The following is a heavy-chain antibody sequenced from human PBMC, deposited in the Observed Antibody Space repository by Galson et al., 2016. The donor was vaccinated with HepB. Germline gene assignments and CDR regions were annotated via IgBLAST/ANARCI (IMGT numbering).Heavy chain of an antibody. J-gene: IGHJ4*02. CDR1: GFIFSTYA. Sequence: SLRLSCAASGFIFSTYAMTWARQAPGKGLEWVASISHSGGSTYYADAVKGRFTISRDNSKSTLYLQLNSLRAEDTAVYYCARATSWGITAAGTFDYWGQGTRVTVSS. CDR2: ISHSGGST. V-gene: IGHV3-23*01. CDR3: ARATSWGITAAGTFDY. D-gene: IGHD6-13*01.